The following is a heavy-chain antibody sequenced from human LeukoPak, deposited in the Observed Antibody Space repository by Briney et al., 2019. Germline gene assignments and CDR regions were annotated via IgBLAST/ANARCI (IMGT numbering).Heavy chain of an antibody. V-gene: IGHV4-61*08. Sequence: PSQTLSLTCTVSGGSISSGGYYWSWIRQPPGKGLEWIGYIYYSGSTNYNPSLKSRVTISVDTSKNQFSLKLSSVTAADTAVYYCARMEEGLGYCRGSGCYWLDPWGQGTLVTVSS. CDR2: IYYSGST. J-gene: IGHJ5*02. CDR3: ARMEEGLGYCRGSGCYWLDP. D-gene: IGHD2-2*01. CDR1: GGSISSGGYY.